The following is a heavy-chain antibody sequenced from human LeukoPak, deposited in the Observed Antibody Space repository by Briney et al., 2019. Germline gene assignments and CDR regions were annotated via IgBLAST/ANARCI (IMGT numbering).Heavy chain of an antibody. V-gene: IGHV3-7*01. CDR2: IKKDGSEK. Sequence: PGGSLRLSCAASGLTFSSYWMSWVRRAPGKGLEWVANIKKDGSEKYYVDSVKGRFTISRDNAKNSLYLQMNSLRADDTAVYHCARQETSSYNGAFDIWGQGTMVTVSS. CDR3: ARQETSSYNGAFDI. D-gene: IGHD1-26*01. CDR1: GLTFSSYW. J-gene: IGHJ3*02.